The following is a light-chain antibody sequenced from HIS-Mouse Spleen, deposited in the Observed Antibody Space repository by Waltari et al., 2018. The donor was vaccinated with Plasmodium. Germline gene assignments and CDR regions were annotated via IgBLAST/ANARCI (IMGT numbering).Light chain of an antibody. CDR2: EDT. Sequence: SYELTQPPSVSVSPGQTARITCSGDALPKKYAYWYQQKSCPAPVLGLDEDTKRPSGMPERFSGSISGTMSTLTISGAQVEGEADYYYYSTDSSGNHRVFGGGTRLTVL. V-gene: IGLV3-10*01. CDR3: YSTDSSGNHRV. CDR1: ALPKKY. J-gene: IGLJ3*02.